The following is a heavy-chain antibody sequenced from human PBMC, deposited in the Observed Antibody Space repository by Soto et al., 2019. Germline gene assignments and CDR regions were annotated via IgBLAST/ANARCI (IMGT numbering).Heavy chain of an antibody. D-gene: IGHD1-26*01. J-gene: IGHJ5*02. Sequence: SETLSLTCAVYGGSFSGYYWSWIRQPPGEGLEWIGEINHSGSTNYNPSLKSRVTISVDTSKNQFSLKLSSVTAADTAVYYCARGGWELRFSTSGQGTPVTVSS. CDR1: GGSFSGYY. CDR3: ARGGWELRFST. CDR2: INHSGST. V-gene: IGHV4-34*01.